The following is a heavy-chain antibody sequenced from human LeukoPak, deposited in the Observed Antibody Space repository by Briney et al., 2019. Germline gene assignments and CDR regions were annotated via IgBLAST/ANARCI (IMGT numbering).Heavy chain of an antibody. CDR1: GFTFSSYG. CDR2: ISASGGDT. Sequence: GGSLRLSCAASGFTFSSYGMNWVRQAPGKGLDWVSGISASGGDTWYPDSVKGRFTISRDNSRNTLFLQMSSLRVEDTAMYYCAKDAAGPEYWGQGTLVTVSS. V-gene: IGHV3-23*01. J-gene: IGHJ4*02. CDR3: AKDAAGPEY. D-gene: IGHD6-13*01.